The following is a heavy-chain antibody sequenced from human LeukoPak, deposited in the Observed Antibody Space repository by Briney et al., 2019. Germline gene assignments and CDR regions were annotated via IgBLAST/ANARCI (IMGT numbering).Heavy chain of an antibody. D-gene: IGHD2-2*01. CDR3: ARSSPPYYCSSTSCYWGFDN. Sequence: SETLSLTCTVSGGSISSYYWSWIRQPPGKGLEWIGYIYYSGSTNYNPSLKSRVTISVDTSKNQFSLKLSSVTAADTAVYYCARSSPPYYCSSTSCYWGFDNWGQGTLVTVSS. CDR1: GGSISSYY. V-gene: IGHV4-59*01. J-gene: IGHJ4*02. CDR2: IYYSGST.